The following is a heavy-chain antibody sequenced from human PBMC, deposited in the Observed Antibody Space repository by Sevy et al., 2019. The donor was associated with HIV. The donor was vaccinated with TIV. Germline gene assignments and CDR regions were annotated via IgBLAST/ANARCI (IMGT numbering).Heavy chain of an antibody. Sequence: GGSLRLSCAASGFTFDDYAMHWVRQAPGKGLEWVSGISWNSGSIGYADSVKGRFTISRDNAKNSLYLQMNSLRAEDTALYYCAKDIVLVPGVNAFDIWGQGTMVTVSS. D-gene: IGHD2-2*01. CDR2: ISWNSGSI. CDR3: AKDIVLVPGVNAFDI. J-gene: IGHJ3*02. V-gene: IGHV3-9*01. CDR1: GFTFDDYA.